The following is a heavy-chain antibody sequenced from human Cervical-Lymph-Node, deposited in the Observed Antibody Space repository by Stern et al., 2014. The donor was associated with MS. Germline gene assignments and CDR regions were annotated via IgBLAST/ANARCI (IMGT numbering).Heavy chain of an antibody. Sequence: QVQLVQSGGGVVQPGRSLRLSCAASGFTFSSYAMHWVRQAPGKGLEWVAVISYDGSNKYYADSVKGRFTISRDNSKNTLYLQMNSLRAEDTAVYYCARSFMVVVITNGYFQHWGQGTLVTVSS. J-gene: IGHJ1*01. V-gene: IGHV3-30*01. CDR3: ARSFMVVVITNGYFQH. CDR1: GFTFSSYA. CDR2: ISYDGSNK. D-gene: IGHD3-22*01.